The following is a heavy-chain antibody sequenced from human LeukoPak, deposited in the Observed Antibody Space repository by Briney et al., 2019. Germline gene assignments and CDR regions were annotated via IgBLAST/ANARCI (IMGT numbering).Heavy chain of an antibody. V-gene: IGHV3-23*01. CDR1: GFTFGNSA. CDR2: LSGSGRNT. D-gene: IGHD4-17*01. J-gene: IGHJ4*02. Sequence: GGSLRLSCAASGFTFGNSAMSWVRQAPGKGPEWVSSLSGSGRNTYYTDSVKGRFTISRDNSKNTLYLQMNSLRAEDTALYYCAKXLPLRSDDYAPFDYWGQGTLVTVSS. CDR3: AKXLPLRSDDYAPFDY.